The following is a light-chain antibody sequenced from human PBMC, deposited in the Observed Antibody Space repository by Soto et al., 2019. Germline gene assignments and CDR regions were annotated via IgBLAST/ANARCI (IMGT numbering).Light chain of an antibody. V-gene: IGKV3-15*01. CDR1: QNVYNN. CDR3: QQYNEWPLT. J-gene: IGKJ4*01. Sequence: ETVMTQSPAALSVSPGERATLSCRASQNVYNNLAWYQQKPGQAPRLLIYHASSRATGIPARFSGSGSGTEFTRTISSLQSEDFAVYYFQQYNEWPLTVGGGTKVQIK. CDR2: HAS.